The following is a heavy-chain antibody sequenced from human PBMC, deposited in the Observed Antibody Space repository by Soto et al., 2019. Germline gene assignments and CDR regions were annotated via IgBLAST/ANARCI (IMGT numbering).Heavy chain of an antibody. D-gene: IGHD2-8*01. Sequence: SGGSLRLSCTGAGFSFFSYAMRWVRQAPGKGLEWVSTISGSGGHTYYADSVKGRFGVSRDNDKNPVYMHMSSLTGEDTAVYFCAKIEMGWFAHWGQGTQVTVSS. V-gene: IGHV3-23*01. CDR3: AKIEMGWFAH. CDR2: ISGSGGHT. CDR1: GFSFFSYA. J-gene: IGHJ5*02.